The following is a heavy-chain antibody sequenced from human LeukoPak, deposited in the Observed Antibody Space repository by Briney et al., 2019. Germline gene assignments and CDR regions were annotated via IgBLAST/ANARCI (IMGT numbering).Heavy chain of an antibody. J-gene: IGHJ4*02. CDR3: ARGGSLSGYSYAFDY. D-gene: IGHD5-18*01. V-gene: IGHV3-66*01. Sequence: GGSLRLSCAASGFTVSSNYMSWVRQAPGKGLEWVSVIYSGGSTYYADSVKGRFTISRDNSKNTLYLQMNSLRAEDTAVYYCARGGSLSGYSYAFDYWGQGTLVTVSS. CDR2: IYSGGST. CDR1: GFTVSSNY.